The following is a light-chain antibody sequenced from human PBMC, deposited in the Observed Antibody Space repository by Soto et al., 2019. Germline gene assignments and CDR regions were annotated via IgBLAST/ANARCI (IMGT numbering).Light chain of an antibody. Sequence: EMVMTQSPATLSVSPGERATLSCRASQSVSSNLAWYQQKPGQAPRLLIYGASTRATGIPDRFSGSGSGTDFTLTISRLEPEDFAVYYCQQYSSSPPAFGGGTKVDIK. CDR2: GAS. V-gene: IGKV3-20*01. CDR1: QSVSSN. J-gene: IGKJ4*01. CDR3: QQYSSSPPA.